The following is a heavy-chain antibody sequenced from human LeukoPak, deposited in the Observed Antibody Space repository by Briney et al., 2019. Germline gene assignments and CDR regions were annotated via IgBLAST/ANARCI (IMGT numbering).Heavy chain of an antibody. CDR1: GGTFSSYA. CDR2: IIPILGIA. V-gene: IGHV1-69*04. Sequence: SVKVSCKASGGTFSSYAISWVRQAPGQGLAWMGRIIPILGIANYAQKFQGRVTITADKSTSTAYMELSSLRSEDTAVYYCARDAVWTPPPGPDWGHGNPVTVSS. J-gene: IGHJ4*01. CDR3: ARDAVWTPPPGPD. D-gene: IGHD3/OR15-3a*01.